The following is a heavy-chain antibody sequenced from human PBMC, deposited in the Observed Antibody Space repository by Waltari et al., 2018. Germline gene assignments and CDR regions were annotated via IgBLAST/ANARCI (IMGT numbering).Heavy chain of an antibody. CDR1: GFTFSSYA. CDR3: AKDLAWSSSSKAPEYFQH. V-gene: IGHV3-23*01. D-gene: IGHD6-13*01. CDR2: ISGSGGST. J-gene: IGHJ1*01. Sequence: EVQLLESGGGLVQPGGSLRLSCAASGFTFSSYAMNWVRQAPGKGLEWVSAISGSGGSTYYADSVKGRFTISRDNSKNTLYLQMNSLRAEDTAVYYCAKDLAWSSSSKAPEYFQHWGQGTLVTVSS.